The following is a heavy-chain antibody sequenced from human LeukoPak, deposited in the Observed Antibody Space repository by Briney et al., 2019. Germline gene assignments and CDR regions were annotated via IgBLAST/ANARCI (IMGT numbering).Heavy chain of an antibody. Sequence: GASVKVSCKASGYTFTSYAMHWVRQAPGQRLEWMGWINAGNGNAKYSQKFQGRVTITRDTSASTAYMELSSLRSEETAVYYCARGPGRGFGVVTHFDYWGQGTLVTVSS. CDR1: GYTFTSYA. D-gene: IGHD3-3*01. V-gene: IGHV1-3*01. CDR3: ARGPGRGFGVVTHFDY. J-gene: IGHJ4*02. CDR2: INAGNGNA.